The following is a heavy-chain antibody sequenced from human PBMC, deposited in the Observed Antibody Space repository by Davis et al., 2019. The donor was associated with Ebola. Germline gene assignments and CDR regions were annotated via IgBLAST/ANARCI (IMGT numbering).Heavy chain of an antibody. Sequence: AASVKVSCKASGYTFTGYYMHWVRQAPGQGLEWMGRINPNSGGTNYAQKFQGRVTMTRDTSISTAYMELSRLRSDDTAVYHCARDPYSSSWENWYFDLWGRGTLVTVSS. V-gene: IGHV1-2*06. CDR3: ARDPYSSSWENWYFDL. CDR2: INPNSGGT. CDR1: GYTFTGYY. J-gene: IGHJ2*01. D-gene: IGHD6-13*01.